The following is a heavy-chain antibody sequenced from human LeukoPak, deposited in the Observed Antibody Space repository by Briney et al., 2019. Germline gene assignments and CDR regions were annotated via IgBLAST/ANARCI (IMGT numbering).Heavy chain of an antibody. V-gene: IGHV1-18*01. D-gene: IGHD1-1*01. J-gene: IGHJ4*02. Sequence: ASVKVSRKASGYTFTNYGISLVRQAPGQGLEWVGWISGHNDNAHYAQKLQGRVTMTRETSTSTVYMELRSLSSDDTAIYYCARDGNDVIDYWGQGTLVTVSS. CDR1: GYTFTNYG. CDR3: ARDGNDVIDY. CDR2: ISGHNDNA.